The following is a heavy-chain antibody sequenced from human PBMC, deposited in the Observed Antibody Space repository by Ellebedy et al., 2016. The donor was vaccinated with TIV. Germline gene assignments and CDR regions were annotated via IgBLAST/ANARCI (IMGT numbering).Heavy chain of an antibody. Sequence: GESLKISCVASGFTFSSYGMHWVRQAPGKGLEWVAVISYDGSNKYYADSVKGRFTISRDNSKNTLYLQMNSLRAEDTAVYYCARGRRTGHYFDYWGQGTLVTVSS. CDR3: ARGRRTGHYFDY. CDR2: ISYDGSNK. V-gene: IGHV3-30*03. CDR1: GFTFSSYG. J-gene: IGHJ4*02. D-gene: IGHD1-14*01.